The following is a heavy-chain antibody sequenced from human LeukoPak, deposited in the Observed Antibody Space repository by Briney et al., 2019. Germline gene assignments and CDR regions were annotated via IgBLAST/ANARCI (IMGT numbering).Heavy chain of an antibody. J-gene: IGHJ5*02. CDR3: ARRYCSSTSCYTNWFDP. Sequence: ASVKVSCKASGYTFSTYGISWVRQAPGQGLEWMGWISGYNGHTKYAQRLQGRVTMTTDTSTSTAYMELRSPRSDDTAVYYCARRYCSSTSCYTNWFDPWGQGTLVTVSS. CDR2: ISGYNGHT. D-gene: IGHD2-2*02. V-gene: IGHV1-18*01. CDR1: GYTFSTYG.